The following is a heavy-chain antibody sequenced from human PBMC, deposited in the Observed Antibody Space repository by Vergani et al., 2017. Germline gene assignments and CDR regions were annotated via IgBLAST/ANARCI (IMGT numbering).Heavy chain of an antibody. V-gene: IGHV3-23*01. CDR2: ISGSGGST. CDR3: AKDPGGRYCSSTSCYTRYYYYMDV. D-gene: IGHD2-2*02. CDR1: GFTFSSYA. Sequence: EVHLLESGGGLVQSGGSLRLSCAASGFTFSSYAMSWVRQAPGKGLEWVSAISGSGGSTYYADSVKGRFTISRDNSKNTLYLQMNSLRAEDTAVYYCAKDPGGRYCSSTSCYTRYYYYMDVWGKGTTVTVSS. J-gene: IGHJ6*03.